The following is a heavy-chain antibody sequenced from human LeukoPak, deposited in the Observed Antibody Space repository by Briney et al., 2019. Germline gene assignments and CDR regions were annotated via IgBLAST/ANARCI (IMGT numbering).Heavy chain of an antibody. D-gene: IGHD1-1*01. V-gene: IGHV3-7*01. J-gene: IGHJ4*02. CDR3: VTDGDKWNDFEY. CDR1: GFTFNTYA. CDR2: IDKNGNEI. Sequence: GGSLSLSCAASGFTFNTYAMSWVRQAPGKGLEWVAIIDKNGNEIKYVDSVKGRFTLSRDNAKNSVYLQMNSLRTEDTALYYCVTDGDKWNDFEYWGQGTLVTVSS.